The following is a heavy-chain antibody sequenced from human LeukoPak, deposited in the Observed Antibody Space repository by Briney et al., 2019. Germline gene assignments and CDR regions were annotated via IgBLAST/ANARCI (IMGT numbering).Heavy chain of an antibody. J-gene: IGHJ3*02. V-gene: IGHV1-3*03. CDR3: ARGRYYYASSGLTAFDI. D-gene: IGHD3-22*01. Sequence: ASVKVSCKASGYTFSSYAMHWVRQARGQRLEWMGLINAGNGNTEYSQEFQGRVTITRDTSASTAYMELSGLRSEDLAVYYCARGRYYYASSGLTAFDIWGQGTMVTVSS. CDR2: INAGNGNT. CDR1: GYTFSSYA.